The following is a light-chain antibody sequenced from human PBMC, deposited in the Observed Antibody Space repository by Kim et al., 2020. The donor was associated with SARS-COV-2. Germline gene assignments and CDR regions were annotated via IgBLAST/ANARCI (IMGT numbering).Light chain of an antibody. Sequence: SVGDRVTMTCRARQGFGRYLAWFQQKPGKAPKLLIYTTATLRGGGPLRCSGSGSGREFTRTISSLQPEDFATYYCQQVNSYTRFAFGRGTRLEIK. V-gene: IGKV1-9*01. J-gene: IGKJ5*01. CDR2: TTA. CDR1: QGFGRY. CDR3: QQVNSYTRFA.